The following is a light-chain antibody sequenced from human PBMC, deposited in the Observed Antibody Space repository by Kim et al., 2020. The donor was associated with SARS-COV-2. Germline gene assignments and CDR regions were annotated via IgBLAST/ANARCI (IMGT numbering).Light chain of an antibody. V-gene: IGLV3-1*01. CDR2: QDS. CDR1: KLGDKY. J-gene: IGLJ2*01. Sequence: VSQGQTASITCSGDKLGDKYACWYQQKPGQSPVLVIYQDSKRPSGIPERFSGSNSGNTATLTISGTQAMDEADYYCQAWDSSTVVFGGGTKVTVL. CDR3: QAWDSSTVV.